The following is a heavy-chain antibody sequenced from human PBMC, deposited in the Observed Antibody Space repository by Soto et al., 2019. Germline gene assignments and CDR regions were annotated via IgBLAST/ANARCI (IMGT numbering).Heavy chain of an antibody. D-gene: IGHD3-9*01. CDR1: GYTFTSYD. V-gene: IGHV1-8*01. CDR2: MNPNSGNT. CDR3: ARVNHILTGYYRGYYFDY. J-gene: IGHJ4*02. Sequence: GASVKVSCKASGYTFTSYDINWVRQATVQGLEWMGWMNPNSGNTGYAQKFQGRVTMTRNTSITTAYMELSSLKSEDTAVYYCARVNHILTGYYRGYYFDYWGQGTMVSVSS.